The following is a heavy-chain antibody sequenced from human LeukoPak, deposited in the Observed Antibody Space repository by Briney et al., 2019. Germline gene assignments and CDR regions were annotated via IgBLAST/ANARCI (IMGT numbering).Heavy chain of an antibody. CDR1: GGSISSNY. Sequence: PSETLSLTCTVSGGSISSNYWIWIRQPPGKGLEWIGFIYYNGNTNYNPSLKGRVTISLDTSKNQFSLKLSSVTEADTALYYCARDRLGAYAFEIWGQGTKVTVSS. CDR3: ARDRLGAYAFEI. J-gene: IGHJ3*02. D-gene: IGHD7-27*01. CDR2: IYYNGNT. V-gene: IGHV4-59*01.